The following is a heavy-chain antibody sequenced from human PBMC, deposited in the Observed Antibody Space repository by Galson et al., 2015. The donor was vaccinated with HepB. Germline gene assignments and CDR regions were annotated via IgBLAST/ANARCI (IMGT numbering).Heavy chain of an antibody. CDR2: IIPIFGTA. D-gene: IGHD4-17*01. V-gene: IGHV1-69*13. Sequence: SVKVSCKASGGIFSSYAISWVRQAPGQGLEWMGGIIPIFGTANYAQKFQGRVTITADESTSTAYMELSSLRSEDTAVYYCASPPLDYGDSHYFDYWGQGTLVTVSS. CDR1: GGIFSSYA. J-gene: IGHJ4*02. CDR3: ASPPLDYGDSHYFDY.